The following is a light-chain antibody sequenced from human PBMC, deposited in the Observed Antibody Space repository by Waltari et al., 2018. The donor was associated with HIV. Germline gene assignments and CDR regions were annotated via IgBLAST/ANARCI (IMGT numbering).Light chain of an antibody. CDR3: SSYRTNNTIV. J-gene: IGLJ1*01. CDR1: RSDVGTYNR. Sequence: QSALTQPPSVSASPGQSVTISCTGTRSDVGTYNRVSWYLQPPGTAPRIIIYEVKNRPSGVPDRFSGSKSGNTASLTISGLQAEDEADYYCSSYRTNNTIVFGTGTKVTVL. V-gene: IGLV2-18*02. CDR2: EVK.